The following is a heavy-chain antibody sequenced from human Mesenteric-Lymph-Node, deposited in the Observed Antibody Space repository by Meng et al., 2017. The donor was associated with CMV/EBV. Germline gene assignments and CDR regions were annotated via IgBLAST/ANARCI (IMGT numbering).Heavy chain of an antibody. CDR2: ISGSGGST. V-gene: IGHV3-23*01. CDR1: GFTFSSYA. J-gene: IGHJ6*02. D-gene: IGHD5/OR15-5a*01. CDR3: ARVGPVYDNSYYAMDV. Sequence: GESLKISCAASGFTFSSYAMSWVRQAPGKGLEWVSAISGSGGSTYYADSVKGRFTISRDNSKNTLYLQMNSLRAEDTAVYYCARVGPVYDNSYYAMDVWGQGTTVTVSS.